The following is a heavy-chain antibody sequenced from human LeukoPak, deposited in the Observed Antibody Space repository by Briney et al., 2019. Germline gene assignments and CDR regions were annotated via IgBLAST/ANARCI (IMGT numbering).Heavy chain of an antibody. V-gene: IGHV1-69*05. Sequence: SVKVSCKASGGTFSSYAISWVRQAPGQGLEWMGGIIPIFGTANYAQKFQGRVTITTDESTSTAYMELSSLRSEDTAVYYCARGGELRFPFDYWGQGTLVTVSS. D-gene: IGHD3-16*01. CDR1: GGTFSSYA. CDR2: IIPIFGTA. J-gene: IGHJ4*02. CDR3: ARGGELRFPFDY.